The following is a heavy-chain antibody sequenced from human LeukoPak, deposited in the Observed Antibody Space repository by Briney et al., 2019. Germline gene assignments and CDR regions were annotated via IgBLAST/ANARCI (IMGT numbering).Heavy chain of an antibody. CDR2: IGSSGSTI. CDR3: ARDKVGYCSSTSCQGYHYYGMDV. J-gene: IGHJ6*02. V-gene: IGHV3-48*03. Sequence: GGSLRLSCAASGFTFSSYEMNWVRQAPGKGLEWVSYIGSSGSTIYYADSVKGRFTISRDNAKNSLYLQMNSLRAEDTAVYYCARDKVGYCSSTSCQGYHYYGMDVWGQGTTVTVSS. D-gene: IGHD2-2*01. CDR1: GFTFSSYE.